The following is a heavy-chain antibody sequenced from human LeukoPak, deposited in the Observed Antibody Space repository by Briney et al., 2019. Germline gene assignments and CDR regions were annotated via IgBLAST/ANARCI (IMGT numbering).Heavy chain of an antibody. J-gene: IGHJ4*02. CDR2: INHSGST. CDR3: ARDPHCSSSRCPFDY. Sequence: SETLSLTCIVSGGSISSYYWSWIRQPPGKGLEWIGEINHSGSTNYNPSLKSRVTISLDRSKNQFSLKLTSVTAADTAVYYCARDPHCSSSRCPFDYWGQGALVTVSS. V-gene: IGHV4-34*01. CDR1: GGSISSYY. D-gene: IGHD2-2*01.